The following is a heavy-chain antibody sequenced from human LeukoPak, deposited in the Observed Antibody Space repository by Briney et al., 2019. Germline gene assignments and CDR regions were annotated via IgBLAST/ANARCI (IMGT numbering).Heavy chain of an antibody. CDR3: ARVGMTTRIEYYFDY. CDR2: IYHSGST. D-gene: IGHD4-17*01. Sequence: SETLSLTCAVSGGSISSGGYSWSWIRQPPGKGLEWIGYIYHSGSTYYNPSLKSRVTISVDRSKNQFSLKLSSVTAADTAVCYCARVGMTTRIEYYFDYWGQGTLVTVSS. J-gene: IGHJ4*02. V-gene: IGHV4-30-2*01. CDR1: GGSISSGGYS.